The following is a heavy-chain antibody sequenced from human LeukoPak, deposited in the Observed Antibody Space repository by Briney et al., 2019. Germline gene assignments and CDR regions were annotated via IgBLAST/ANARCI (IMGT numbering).Heavy chain of an antibody. CDR3: TRETSSRYFDY. CDR2: INPSGGST. J-gene: IGHJ4*02. Sequence: ALVKVSCKASGYTFTSYYMHWVRQAPGQGLEWMGIINPSGGSTSYAQKFQGRVTMTRDTSTSTVYMELSSLRSEDTAVYYCTRETSSRYFDYWGQGTLVTVSS. V-gene: IGHV1-46*01. CDR1: GYTFTSYY.